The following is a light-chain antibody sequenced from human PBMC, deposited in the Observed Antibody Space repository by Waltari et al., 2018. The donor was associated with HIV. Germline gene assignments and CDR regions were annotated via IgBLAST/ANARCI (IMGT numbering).Light chain of an antibody. J-gene: IGLJ1*01. V-gene: IGLV3-21*02. CDR2: DDS. CDR3: QVWDSSSDHPEDV. Sequence: SYVLTQPPSVSVAPGQTARITCGGNNIGSKSVHWYQQKPGQAPVLVVYDDSDRPSGIPEGFSGSNSGNTAALAISRVEAGDEADYYCQVWDSSSDHPEDVFGPGTKVTVL. CDR1: NIGSKS.